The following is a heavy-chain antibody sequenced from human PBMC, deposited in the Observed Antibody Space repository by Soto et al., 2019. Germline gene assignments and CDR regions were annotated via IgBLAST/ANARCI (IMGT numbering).Heavy chain of an antibody. V-gene: IGHV3-7*05. CDR2: IKQDGSEK. CDR1: GFTFSSYW. J-gene: IGHJ4*02. D-gene: IGHD6-25*01. Sequence: GGSLRLSCAASGFTFSSYWMSWVRQAPGKGLEWVANIKQDGSEKYYVDSVKGRFTISRDNAKNSLYLQMNSLRAEDTAVYYCALIQALKQSGFDYWGQGTLVTVSS. CDR3: ALIQALKQSGFDY.